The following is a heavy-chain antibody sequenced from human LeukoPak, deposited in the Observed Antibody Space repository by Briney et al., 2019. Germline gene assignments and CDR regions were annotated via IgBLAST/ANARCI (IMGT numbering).Heavy chain of an antibody. D-gene: IGHD3-22*01. V-gene: IGHV6-1*01. CDR3: ARDNYDSSGYYLPYYFDY. CDR1: GDSVSSNSAA. CDR2: TYYRSKWYN. Sequence: SQTLSLTCAVSGDSVSSNSAAWTWIRQSPSRGLEWLGRTYYRSKWYNDYAVSVKSRITINPDTSKNQFSLQLNSVTPEDTAVYYCARDNYDSSGYYLPYYFDYWGQGTLVTVSS. J-gene: IGHJ4*02.